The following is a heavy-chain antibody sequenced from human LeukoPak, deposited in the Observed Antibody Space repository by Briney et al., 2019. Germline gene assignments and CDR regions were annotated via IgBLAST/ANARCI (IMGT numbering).Heavy chain of an antibody. CDR3: ARVESYYDSTGYSAWDY. Sequence: GGSLRLSCAASGFTFSSYSMTWVRQAPGKGLEWVSSISGSSDYIYYADSVKGRFTISRDNAKNSLYLQMTSLRADDTAVYHCARVESYYDSTGYSAWDYWGQGTLVAVSS. CDR2: ISGSSDYI. V-gene: IGHV3-21*01. CDR1: GFTFSSYS. D-gene: IGHD3-22*01. J-gene: IGHJ4*02.